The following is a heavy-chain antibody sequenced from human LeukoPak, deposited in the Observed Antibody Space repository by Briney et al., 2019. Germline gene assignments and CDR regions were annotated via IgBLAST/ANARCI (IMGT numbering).Heavy chain of an antibody. J-gene: IGHJ4*02. D-gene: IGHD1-26*01. CDR1: GFTFSSYT. CDR2: IKGDGSEK. V-gene: IGHV3-7*01. Sequence: GGSLRLSCAASGFTFSSYTMSWVRQAPGKGLEWVANIKGDGSEKNYVGSVKGRFTISRDNAKNSLYLQMNSLRAEDTAVYYCAKDSPFGGNWGQGTLVTVSS. CDR3: AKDSPFGGN.